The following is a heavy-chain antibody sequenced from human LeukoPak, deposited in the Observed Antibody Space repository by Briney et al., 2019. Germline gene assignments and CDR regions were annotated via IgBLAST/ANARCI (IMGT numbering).Heavy chain of an antibody. V-gene: IGHV3-30*18. J-gene: IGHJ5*02. CDR2: ISYDGSNK. D-gene: IGHD2-15*01. CDR3: AKDPPWPVVEVVAPGGWFDP. Sequence: PGGSLRLSCAASGFTFSNYGMHWVRQAPGKGPEWVAVISYDGSNKYYADSVKGRFTISRDNSKNILYLQMNSLRPEDTAVYYCAKDPPWPVVEVVAPGGWFDPWGQGTLVTVSS. CDR1: GFTFSNYG.